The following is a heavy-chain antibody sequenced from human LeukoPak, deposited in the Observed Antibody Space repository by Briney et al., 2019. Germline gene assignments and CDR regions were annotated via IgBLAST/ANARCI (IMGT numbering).Heavy chain of an antibody. CDR3: ARVVPRNQAFDY. J-gene: IGHJ4*02. V-gene: IGHV3-53*01. CDR1: EFTVSSNY. CDR2: IYSGGST. Sequence: GGSLRLSCAASEFTVSSNYMSWVRQAPGKGLEWVSVIYSGGSTYYADFVKGRFTISRDNSKNTLYLQMNSLRAEDTAVYYCARVVPRNQAFDYWGQGTLVTVSS. D-gene: IGHD6-6*01.